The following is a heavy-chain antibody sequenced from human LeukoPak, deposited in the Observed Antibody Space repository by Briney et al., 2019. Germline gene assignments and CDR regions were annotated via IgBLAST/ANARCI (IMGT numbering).Heavy chain of an antibody. D-gene: IGHD2-8*01. J-gene: IGHJ5*02. V-gene: IGHV1-18*01. Sequence: ASVTVSCKASGYTFASYGVTWVRQAPGQGPEWMAWISVYSGNTEYAQKFQDRVTLTADTSTSTVYMELRSLRSDDTAVYYCARDGWSLGPWGQGTLVTVSS. CDR1: GYTFASYG. CDR2: ISVYSGNT. CDR3: ARDGWSLGP.